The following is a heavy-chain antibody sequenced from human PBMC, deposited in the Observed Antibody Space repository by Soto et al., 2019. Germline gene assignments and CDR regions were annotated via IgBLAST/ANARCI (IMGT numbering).Heavy chain of an antibody. J-gene: IGHJ6*02. CDR3: ALELAGGYYYYGIDV. CDR2: IKQDGSEK. Sequence: PGGSLRLSCVASGFTFSSYWMSWVRQAPGKGLEWVANIKQDGSEKYYVDSVKGRFTISRDNAKNSLYLQMNSLRAEDTAVYYCALELAGGYYYYGIDVRAQRTTVTGSS. V-gene: IGHV3-7*01. CDR1: GFTFSSYW.